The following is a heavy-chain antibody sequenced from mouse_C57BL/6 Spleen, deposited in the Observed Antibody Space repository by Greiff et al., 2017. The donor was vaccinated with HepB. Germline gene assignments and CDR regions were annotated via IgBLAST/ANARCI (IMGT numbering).Heavy chain of an antibody. D-gene: IGHD1-1*01. CDR3: ARGTLTTVDAMDY. CDR2: IYPGNSDT. V-gene: IGHV1-5*01. J-gene: IGHJ4*01. CDR1: GYTFTSYW. Sequence: EVQLQQSGTVLARPGASVKMSCKTSGYTFTSYWMQWVKQRPGQGLEWIGAIYPGNSDTSYNQKFKGKAKLTVDTSSSTAYMQLSSLTSEDSAVYYCARGTLTTVDAMDYWGQGTSVTVSS.